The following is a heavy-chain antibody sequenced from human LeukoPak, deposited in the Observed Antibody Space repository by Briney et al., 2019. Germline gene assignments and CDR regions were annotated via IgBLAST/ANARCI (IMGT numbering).Heavy chain of an antibody. CDR1: GFNFKAYN. D-gene: IGHD3-22*01. J-gene: IGHJ4*02. CDR3: ARDGLVLSSGYYYALDY. Sequence: GGSLRLSCAASGFNFKAYNMNWIRQAPGKGLEWVSSISSSANYIYYADSLRGRFAISRDNAKNSLFLQMNSLRADDTAVYYCARDGLVLSSGYYYALDYWGQGTLVTVSS. CDR2: ISSSANYI. V-gene: IGHV3-21*01.